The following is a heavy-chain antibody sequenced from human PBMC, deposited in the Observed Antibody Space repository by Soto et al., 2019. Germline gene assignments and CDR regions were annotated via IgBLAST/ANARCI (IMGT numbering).Heavy chain of an antibody. CDR2: IYYSGST. D-gene: IGHD2-15*01. Sequence: SETLSLTCTVSGGSISSSSYYWGWIRQPPGKGLEWIGSIYYSGSTYYNPSLKSRLTITKDTSRNQVVLTMTNMDPVDTATYYCAHSGGQQYNWFDPWGQGTLVTVSS. V-gene: IGHV4-39*06. J-gene: IGHJ5*02. CDR3: AHSGGQQYNWFDP. CDR1: GGSISSSSYY.